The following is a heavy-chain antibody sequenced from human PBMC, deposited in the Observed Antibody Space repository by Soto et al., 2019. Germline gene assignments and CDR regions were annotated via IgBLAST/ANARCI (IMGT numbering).Heavy chain of an antibody. D-gene: IGHD1-20*01. CDR1: GFNFDDYS. CDR3: ATASPQHSWNAGRDS. J-gene: IGHJ4*02. V-gene: IGHV3-43*01. CDR2: INWDGGNT. Sequence: PGGALTLSCASSGFNFDDYSRPWVRQAPGKGLEWVSLINWDGGNTYYADSVKGRCTISRDKSRNSVYLEINSLRTEDTGLYLCATASPQHSWNAGRDSWGKGT.